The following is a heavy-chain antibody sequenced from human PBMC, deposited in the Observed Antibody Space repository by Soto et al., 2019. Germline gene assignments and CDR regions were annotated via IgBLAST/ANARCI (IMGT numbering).Heavy chain of an antibody. CDR1: GGSFSSFA. CDR2: IIPMFGSA. J-gene: IGHJ6*02. Sequence: QVQLVQSGAEVRKPGSSVKVSCKASGGSFSSFAFSWVRQAPGQGLEWMGGIIPMFGSANYAQEFLGRVTFTADDSTSTAYMEISGLTFEDTAFYYCAVSLYGVVLHYYYRMDVWGPGTSVTVSS. V-gene: IGHV1-69*01. D-gene: IGHD3-3*01. CDR3: AVSLYGVVLHYYYRMDV.